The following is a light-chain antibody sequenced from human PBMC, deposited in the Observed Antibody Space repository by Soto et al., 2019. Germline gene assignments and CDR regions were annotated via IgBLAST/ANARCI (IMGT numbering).Light chain of an antibody. CDR3: SSYAGSNNNYV. J-gene: IGLJ1*01. V-gene: IGLV2-8*01. Sequence: LTQPPSASGSPGQSVTISCTGTSSDVGGYNYVSWYQQHPGKAPKLMIYEVSKRPSGVPDRFSGSKSGNTASLTVSGLQAEDEADYYCSSYAGSNNNYVFGTGTKVTVL. CDR1: SSDVGGYNY. CDR2: EVS.